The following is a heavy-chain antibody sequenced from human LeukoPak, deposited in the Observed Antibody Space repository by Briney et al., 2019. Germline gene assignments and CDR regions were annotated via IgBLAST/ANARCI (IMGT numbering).Heavy chain of an antibody. Sequence: PGGSLRLSCAASGFTFSSYAMSWVRQAPGKGLEWVSAISGSGGSTYYADSVKGRFTISRDNAKNTLYLQMNSLRAEDTAVYYCAREVIVVVPAAINWFDPWGQGTLVTVSS. D-gene: IGHD2-2*01. J-gene: IGHJ5*02. CDR3: AREVIVVVPAAINWFDP. V-gene: IGHV3-23*01. CDR1: GFTFSSYA. CDR2: ISGSGGST.